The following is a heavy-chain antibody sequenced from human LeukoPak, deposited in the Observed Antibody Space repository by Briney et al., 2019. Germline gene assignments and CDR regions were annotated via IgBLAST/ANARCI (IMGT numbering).Heavy chain of an antibody. V-gene: IGHV1-2*02. CDR1: GYTFTGYY. D-gene: IGHD2-15*01. Sequence: ASVKVSCKASGYTFTGYYMHWVRQAPGQGLEWMGWINPNSGGTNYAQKFQGRVTMTRDTSISTAYMELSRLRSDDTAVYYCARDPLTVVAAMYYLDYWGQGTLGTVSS. CDR3: ARDPLTVVAAMYYLDY. CDR2: INPNSGGT. J-gene: IGHJ4*02.